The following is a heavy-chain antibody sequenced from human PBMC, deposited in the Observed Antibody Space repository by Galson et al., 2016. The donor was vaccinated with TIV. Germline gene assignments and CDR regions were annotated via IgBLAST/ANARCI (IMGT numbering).Heavy chain of an antibody. Sequence: SLRLSCAASGFTFPNHWMRWVRQAPGKGLVWVARVNRDGSGTNYADSVKGRFTISRDNAEKTLYLQMNSLTAEDTAVYYCARGIEVVPDASGMDVWGKGTTVIVSS. CDR1: GFTFPNHW. V-gene: IGHV3-74*01. CDR3: ARGIEVVPDASGMDV. J-gene: IGHJ6*03. CDR2: VNRDGSGT. D-gene: IGHD2-2*01.